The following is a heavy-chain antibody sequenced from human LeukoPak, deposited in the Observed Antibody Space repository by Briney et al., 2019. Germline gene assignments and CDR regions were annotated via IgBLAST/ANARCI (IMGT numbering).Heavy chain of an antibody. Sequence: PGGSLRLSCAASGFTFTNYWMHWVRQAPGKGLVWVPRIYSDVSTTSYADSVKGRFTISRDNAKNSLYLQMNSLRAEDTALYYCAKSFSGGSDFDYWGQGTLVTVSS. CDR2: IYSDVSTT. CDR1: GFTFTNYW. V-gene: IGHV3-74*01. CDR3: AKSFSGGSDFDY. D-gene: IGHD3-10*01. J-gene: IGHJ4*02.